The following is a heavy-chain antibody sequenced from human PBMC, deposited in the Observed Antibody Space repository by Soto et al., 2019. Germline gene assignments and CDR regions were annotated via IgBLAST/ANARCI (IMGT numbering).Heavy chain of an antibody. J-gene: IGHJ4*02. CDR1: GYTFTSYA. CDR3: ARDYDILTGFDS. V-gene: IGHV1-3*01. D-gene: IGHD3-9*01. CDR2: INAGNGNT. Sequence: ASVKVSCTASGYTFTSYAMHWVRQAPGQRLEWMGWINAGNGNTKYSQKFQGRVTITRDTSASTAYMELSSLRSEDTAVYYCARDYDILTGFDSWGQGTLVTVSS.